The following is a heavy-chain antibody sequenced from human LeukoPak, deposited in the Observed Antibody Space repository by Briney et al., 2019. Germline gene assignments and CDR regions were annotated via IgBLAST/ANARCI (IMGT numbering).Heavy chain of an antibody. D-gene: IGHD3-10*01. CDR1: GFTFRTYS. Sequence: PGGSLRLSCAASGFTFRTYSMNWVRQAPGKGLEWVSYISGSGSPINYADSVKGRFTISRDNSKSTVYLQMNSLRGEDTAVYYCATYYYGSGSYRWTPPDYWGQGTLVTVSS. V-gene: IGHV3-48*01. CDR2: ISGSGSPI. CDR3: ATYYYGSGSYRWTPPDY. J-gene: IGHJ4*02.